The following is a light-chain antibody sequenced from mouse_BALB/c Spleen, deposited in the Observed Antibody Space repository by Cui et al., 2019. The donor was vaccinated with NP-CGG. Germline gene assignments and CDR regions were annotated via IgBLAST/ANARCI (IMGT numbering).Light chain of an antibody. CDR1: TGAVTTSNY. CDR2: GTN. V-gene: IGLV1*01. Sequence: HAVVTQESALTTSPGETVTLTCRSSTGAVTTSNYANWVQEKPDHLFTGLIVGTNNRPPGVPARFSGSLIGDKAALTITGAQTEDEAIYFCALWYSNHWVFGGGTKLTVL. J-gene: IGLJ1*01. CDR3: ALWYSNHWV.